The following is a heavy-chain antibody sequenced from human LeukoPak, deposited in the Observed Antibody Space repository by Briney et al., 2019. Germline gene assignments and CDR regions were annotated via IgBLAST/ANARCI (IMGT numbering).Heavy chain of an antibody. CDR2: IIPIFGTA. CDR3: ARAQARVDSSGWFDY. CDR1: GGTFSSYA. D-gene: IGHD6-19*01. J-gene: IGHJ4*02. Sequence: SVKVSCKASGGTFSSYAISWVRQAPGQGLEWMGGIIPIFGTANYAQKFQGRVTITADKSTSTAYMELSSLRSEDTAVYYCARAQARVDSSGWFDYWGQGTLVTVSS. V-gene: IGHV1-69*06.